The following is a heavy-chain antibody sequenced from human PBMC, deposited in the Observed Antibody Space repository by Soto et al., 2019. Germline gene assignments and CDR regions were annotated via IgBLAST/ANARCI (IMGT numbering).Heavy chain of an antibody. CDR1: GFTFRQYG. J-gene: IGHJ3*01. Sequence: QVQLVESGGGVVQPGTSLRLSCAASGFTFRQYGMHWVRQAPGKGLDWVAVIFYDGFNEYYADSVRGRFTISRDNSGNMVYLQMNSLRAEDTAVYYCVRGWGRGVQLSCLDLWGQGTAVVVSS. D-gene: IGHD5-18*01. V-gene: IGHV3-33*01. CDR3: VRGWGRGVQLSCLDL. CDR2: IFYDGFNE.